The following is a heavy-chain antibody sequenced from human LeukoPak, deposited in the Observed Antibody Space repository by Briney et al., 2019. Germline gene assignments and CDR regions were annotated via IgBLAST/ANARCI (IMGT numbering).Heavy chain of an antibody. Sequence: GASVKVSCKASGYTFTGYYMHWVRQAPGQGLEWMGWINPNSGGTNYAQKFRGRVTMTRDTSISTAYMELSRLRSDDTAVYYCARDASSSWYGWFDPWGQGTLVTVSS. CDR2: INPNSGGT. CDR3: ARDASSSWYGWFDP. D-gene: IGHD6-13*01. CDR1: GYTFTGYY. J-gene: IGHJ5*02. V-gene: IGHV1-2*02.